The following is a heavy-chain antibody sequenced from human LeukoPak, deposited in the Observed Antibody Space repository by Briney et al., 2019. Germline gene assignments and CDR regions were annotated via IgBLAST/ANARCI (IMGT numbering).Heavy chain of an antibody. D-gene: IGHD3-22*01. Sequence: ASAKVSCKASGYTFTCYYMHWVRQAPGQGLEWMGIINPSGGSTSYAQKFQGRVTMTRDTSTSTVYMELSSLRSEDTAVYYCARQSLSDSSGYPFDYWGQGTLVTVSS. CDR3: ARQSLSDSSGYPFDY. CDR2: INPSGGST. CDR1: GYTFTCYY. J-gene: IGHJ4*02. V-gene: IGHV1-46*01.